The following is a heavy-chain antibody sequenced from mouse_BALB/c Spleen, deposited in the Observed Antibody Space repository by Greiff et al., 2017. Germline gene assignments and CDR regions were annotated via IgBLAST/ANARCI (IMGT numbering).Heavy chain of an antibody. D-gene: IGHD2-14*01. CDR3: ARHDDRYGRGMDY. Sequence: EVKLVESGGDLVKPGGSLKLSCAASGFTFSSYGMSWVRQTPDKRLEWVATISSGGSYTYYPDSVKGRFTISRDNAKNTLYLQMSSLKSEDTAMYYCARHDDRYGRGMDYWGQGTSVTVSS. CDR1: GFTFSSYG. J-gene: IGHJ4*01. CDR2: ISSGGSYT. V-gene: IGHV5-6*01.